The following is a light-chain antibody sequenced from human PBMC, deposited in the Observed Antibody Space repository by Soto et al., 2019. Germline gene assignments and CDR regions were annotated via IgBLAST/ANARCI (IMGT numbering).Light chain of an antibody. CDR2: GAS. V-gene: IGKV3D-15*01. Sequence: IVLTQSPGTLSLSPGERTTLSCRASQSISRYLAWYQQKPGQGPRLLIYGASSRATGTPDRFSGSGSGTDFTLTISSLQSEDFAVYYCQQYNNWPSWTFGQGTKVDI. CDR3: QQYNNWPSWT. J-gene: IGKJ1*01. CDR1: QSISRY.